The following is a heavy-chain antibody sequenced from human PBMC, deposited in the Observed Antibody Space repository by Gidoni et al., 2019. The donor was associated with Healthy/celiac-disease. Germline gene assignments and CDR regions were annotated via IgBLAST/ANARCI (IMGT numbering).Heavy chain of an antibody. CDR1: GGSISSGDYY. J-gene: IGHJ3*02. V-gene: IGHV4-30-4*01. Sequence: QVQLQESGPGLVKPSQTLSLTCTVSGGSISSGDYYWIWIRQPPGKGLEWIGYIYYSGSTYYNPSLKSRVTISVDTSKNQFSLKLSSVTAADTAVYYCARDHSPRLRGGGAFDIWGQGTMVTVSS. D-gene: IGHD5-12*01. CDR2: IYYSGST. CDR3: ARDHSPRLRGGGAFDI.